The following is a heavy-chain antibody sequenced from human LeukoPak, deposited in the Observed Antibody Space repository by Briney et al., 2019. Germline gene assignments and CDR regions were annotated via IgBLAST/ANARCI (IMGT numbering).Heavy chain of an antibody. J-gene: IGHJ5*02. CDR2: IRYDGYIK. CDR3: ARDSSGWGGNNWFDP. CDR1: GFTFSTYG. Sequence: PGGSLRLSCAASGFTFSTYGMHWGRQAPGKGLEWVTFIRYDGYIKYYAQSVKGRFTISRDNSKNTSYLEMNSLRDEDTAVYYCARDSSGWGGNNWFDPWGQGTLVTVSS. D-gene: IGHD6-19*01. V-gene: IGHV3-30*02.